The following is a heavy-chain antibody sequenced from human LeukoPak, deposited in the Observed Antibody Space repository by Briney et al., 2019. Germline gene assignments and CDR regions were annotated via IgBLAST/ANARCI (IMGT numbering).Heavy chain of an antibody. V-gene: IGHV3-33*06. J-gene: IGHJ4*02. Sequence: GKSLRLSCAASGFSFSTYGIHWVRQAPGKGLEWVAVMWYDGSKDYYADSVKGRFTISRDTSKNTLYLQMNNLRAEDTAVYYCAKDRETYEYTFDYWGQGTVVTVSS. CDR1: GFSFSTYG. CDR3: AKDRETYEYTFDY. D-gene: IGHD6-6*01. CDR2: MWYDGSKD.